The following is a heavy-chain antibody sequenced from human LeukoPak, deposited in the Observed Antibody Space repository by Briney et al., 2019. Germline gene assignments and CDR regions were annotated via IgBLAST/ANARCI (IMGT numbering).Heavy chain of an antibody. CDR2: IKSKTDGGTT. CDR3: TTSLVDGYYFDY. J-gene: IGHJ4*02. V-gene: IGHV3-15*01. D-gene: IGHD1-26*01. Sequence: GGSLRLSCAASGFTFSNAWMSWVRQAPGKGLEWVGRIKSKTDGGTTDYAAPVKGRFTISRDDSKNTLYLQVNSLKTEDTAVYYCTTSLVDGYYFDYWGQGTLVTVSS. CDR1: GFTFSNAW.